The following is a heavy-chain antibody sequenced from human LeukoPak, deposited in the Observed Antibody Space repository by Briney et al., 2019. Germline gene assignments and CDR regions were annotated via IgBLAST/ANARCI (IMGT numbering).Heavy chain of an antibody. V-gene: IGHV3-74*01. J-gene: IGHJ5*02. CDR2: IEGDGSST. CDR1: GFTFSNYW. CDR3: ARSDWFDP. Sequence: GGSLRLSCAASGFTFSNYWMNWVRQAPGKGLVWVSRIEGDGSSTNYTDSVKGRFTISRDNAKNTLYLQMNSLRAEDTAVYYCARSDWFDPWGQGTLVTVSS.